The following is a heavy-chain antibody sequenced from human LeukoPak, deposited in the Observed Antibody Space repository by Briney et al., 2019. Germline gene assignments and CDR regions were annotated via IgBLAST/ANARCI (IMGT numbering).Heavy chain of an antibody. CDR3: GKTDIYFNPIDY. J-gene: IGHJ4*02. Sequence: PSGTLSLTCAVSGVSISSSEWWIWVRQPPGQGLEWIGEIHRAGRTRYNPSLKSRVTISMDYSKNQFSLKLTSVTAADTAIYYCGKTDIYFNPIDYWGSGSLVTVSS. D-gene: IGHD3-9*01. V-gene: IGHV4-4*02. CDR2: IHRAGRT. CDR1: GVSISSSEW.